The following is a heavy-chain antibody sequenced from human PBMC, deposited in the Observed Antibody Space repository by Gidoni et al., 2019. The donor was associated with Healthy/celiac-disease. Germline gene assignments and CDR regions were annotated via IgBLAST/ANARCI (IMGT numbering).Heavy chain of an antibody. CDR2: IDPSDSYT. CDR1: AYSFTSYW. Sequence: EVHLVQSGAEVQKPGESLRISCTGSAYSFTSYWSSWVRQMHGKGLEWMGRIDPSDSYTNYSPSFQGHVTISADKSISTAYLQWSSLKASDTAMYYCARQMLADFGVVWFDPWGQGTLVTVSS. CDR3: ARQMLADFGVVWFDP. D-gene: IGHD3-3*01. V-gene: IGHV5-10-1*03. J-gene: IGHJ5*02.